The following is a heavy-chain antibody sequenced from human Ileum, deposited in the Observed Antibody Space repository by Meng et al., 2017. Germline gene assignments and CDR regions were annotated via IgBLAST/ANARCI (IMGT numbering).Heavy chain of an antibody. CDR1: GGSFNDYY. CDR2: IHHSGRT. J-gene: IGHJ4*02. D-gene: IGHD1-26*01. V-gene: IGHV4-34*01. Sequence: QGHQNQGGAGLLKPSETLSLTCAVFGGSFNDYYWSWVRQSPGKGLEWIGQIHHSGRTNYKSSLERRVTISVDTSKSQFSLKLTSVTAADTAMYYCVRGPARETHDFDYWGQGALVTVSS. CDR3: VRGPARETHDFDY.